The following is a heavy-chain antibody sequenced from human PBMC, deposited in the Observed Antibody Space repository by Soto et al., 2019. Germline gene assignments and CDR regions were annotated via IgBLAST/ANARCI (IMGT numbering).Heavy chain of an antibody. D-gene: IGHD7-27*01. CDR1: GFTFSIFA. CDR2: ISGSGGST. V-gene: IGHV3-23*01. J-gene: IGHJ4*02. CDR3: AKEVSLGSTVDLGY. Sequence: XGSLRLSCAASGFTFSIFAMSWVRQSPGKGLEWVSTISGSGGSTYYADAVKGRFTISRDNSMGTLYLQMKSLRVEDTAIYYCAKEVSLGSTVDLGYWGQGALVTVSS.